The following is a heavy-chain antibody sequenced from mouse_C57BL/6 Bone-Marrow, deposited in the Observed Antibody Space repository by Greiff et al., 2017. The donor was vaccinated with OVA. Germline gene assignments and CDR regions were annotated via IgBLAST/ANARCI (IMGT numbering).Heavy chain of an antibody. V-gene: IGHV1-4*01. CDR1: GYTFTSYT. CDR2: INPSSGYT. J-gene: IGHJ2*01. CDR3: AREFPGDY. Sequence: SGAELARPGASVKMSCKASGYTFTSYTMHWVKQRPGQGLEWIGYINPSSGYTKYNQKFKDKATLTADKSSSTAYMQLSSLTSEDSAVYYCAREFPGDYWGQGTTLTVSS. D-gene: IGHD4-1*01.